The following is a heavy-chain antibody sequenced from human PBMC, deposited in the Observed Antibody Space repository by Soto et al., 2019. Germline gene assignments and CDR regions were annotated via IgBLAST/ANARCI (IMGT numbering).Heavy chain of an antibody. V-gene: IGHV1-18*04. CDR3: ARVPTPAHGDYNRYNWLDP. J-gene: IGHJ5*02. D-gene: IGHD4-17*01. Sequence: ASVKVSCKASGYSFVKYGFSWVRQAPGQGLEWMGWISPYNGNTHYVQKYQGRVTMSTDTSTTTAFLELRTLRSDDTAVYYCARVPTPAHGDYNRYNWLDPWGQGTRVTVAS. CDR2: ISPYNGNT. CDR1: GYSFVKYG.